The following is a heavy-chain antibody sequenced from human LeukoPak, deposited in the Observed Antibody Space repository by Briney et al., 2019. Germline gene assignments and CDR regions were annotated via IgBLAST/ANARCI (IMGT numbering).Heavy chain of an antibody. J-gene: IGHJ6*03. CDR1: GGTFSSYA. D-gene: IGHD5-24*01. Sequence: SVKVSCKASGGTFSSYAISWVRQAPGQGREWMGGIIPIFGTANYAQKFQGRVTITTDESTSTAYMELSSLRSEDTAVYYCARLEQYYYYYMDVWGKGTTVTVSS. CDR2: IIPIFGTA. V-gene: IGHV1-69*05. CDR3: ARLEQYYYYYMDV.